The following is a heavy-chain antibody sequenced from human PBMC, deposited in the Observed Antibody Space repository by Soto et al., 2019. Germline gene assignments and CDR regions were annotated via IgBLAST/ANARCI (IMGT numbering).Heavy chain of an antibody. CDR1: GFTFSSYG. CDR2: IWYDGSNK. Sequence: GGSLRLSCAASGFTFSSYGMHWVRQAPGKGLEWVAVIWYDGSNKYYADSVKGRFTISRDNSKNTLYLQMNSLRAEDTAVYYWARDLGYSYGPDYCGQGPLVTVSS. D-gene: IGHD5-18*01. J-gene: IGHJ4*02. CDR3: ARDLGYSYGPDY. V-gene: IGHV3-33*01.